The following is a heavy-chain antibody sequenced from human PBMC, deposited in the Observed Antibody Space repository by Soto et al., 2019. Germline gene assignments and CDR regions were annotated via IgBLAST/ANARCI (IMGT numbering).Heavy chain of an antibody. CDR2: VFHTGGT. D-gene: IGHD6-19*01. CDR1: SDSIAGENW. J-gene: IGHJ4*02. V-gene: IGHV4-4*02. CDR3: ARVFSSGSGWMYYFYF. Sequence: QVQLQESGPGLVKPSETLSLTCTVSSDSIAGENWWSWVRQPPGLGLEWIGEVFHTGGTNYNPSLKSRVTMEVDKSNNQFSLKLMSATAADTAVYYCARVFSSGSGWMYYFYFWGQGTLVSVSS.